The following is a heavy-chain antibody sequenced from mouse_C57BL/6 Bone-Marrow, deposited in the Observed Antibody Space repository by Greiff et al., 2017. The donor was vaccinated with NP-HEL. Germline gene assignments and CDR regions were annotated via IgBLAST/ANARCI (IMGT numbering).Heavy chain of an antibody. V-gene: IGHV14-4*01. CDR2: IDPENGDT. CDR1: GFNIKDDY. D-gene: IGHD1-1*01. CDR3: TTWVYYGSSYEGFAY. J-gene: IGHJ3*01. Sequence: VQLQQSGAELVRPGASVKLSCTASGFNIKDDYMHWVKQRPEQGLEWIGWIDPENGDTEYASKFQGKATITADTSSNTAYLQLSSLTSEDTAVYYCTTWVYYGSSYEGFAYWGQGTLVTVSA.